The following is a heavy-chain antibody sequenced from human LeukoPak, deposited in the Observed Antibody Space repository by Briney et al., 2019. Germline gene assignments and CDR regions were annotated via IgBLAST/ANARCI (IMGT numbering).Heavy chain of an antibody. V-gene: IGHV3-23*01. CDR1: GFTFSSYA. CDR2: ISGSGGST. Sequence: GGSLRLSCAASGFTFSSYAMSWVRQAPGKGLEWVSAISGSGGSTYYADSVKGRFTISRDNSKNTLYLQMNSLRAEDTAVYYCAKDLATYYDFWSGSLGAFDIWGQGTMVTVSS. J-gene: IGHJ3*02. D-gene: IGHD3-3*01. CDR3: AKDLATYYDFWSGSLGAFDI.